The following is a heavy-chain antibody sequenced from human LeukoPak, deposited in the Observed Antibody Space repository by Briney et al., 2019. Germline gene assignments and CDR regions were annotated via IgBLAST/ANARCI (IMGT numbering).Heavy chain of an antibody. J-gene: IGHJ4*02. CDR2: ISYDGSNK. CDR3: ARGTQWLVFNPDY. CDR1: GFTFSSYA. V-gene: IGHV3-30-3*01. D-gene: IGHD6-19*01. Sequence: PGGSLRLSCAASGFTFSSYAMHWVRQAPGKGLEWVAVISYDGSNKYYADSVKGRFTISRDNSKNTLYLQMNSLRAEDTAVYYCARGTQWLVFNPDYWGQGTLVTVSS.